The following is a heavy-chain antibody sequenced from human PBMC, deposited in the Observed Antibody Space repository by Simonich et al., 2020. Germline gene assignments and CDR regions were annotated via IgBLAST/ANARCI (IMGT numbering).Heavy chain of an antibody. CDR2: IWYDGSNK. V-gene: IGHV3-33*01. Sequence: QVQLVESGGGVVQPGRSLRLSCAASGFTFSSYGMHWVRQAPGMGLGWVAVIWYDGSNKYYADSVKGRFTISRDNSKNTLYLQMNSLRAEDTAVYYCARERAAAGEAFDYWGQGTLVTVSS. J-gene: IGHJ4*02. D-gene: IGHD6-13*01. CDR1: GFTFSSYG. CDR3: ARERAAAGEAFDY.